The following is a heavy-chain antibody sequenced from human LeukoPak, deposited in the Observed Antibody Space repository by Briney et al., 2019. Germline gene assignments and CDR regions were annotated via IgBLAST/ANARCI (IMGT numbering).Heavy chain of an antibody. Sequence: GASVKVSCKASGYTFTSYGISWVRQAPGQGLEWMGGIIPIFGTANYAQKFQGRVTITTDESTSTAYMELSSLRSEDTAVYYCASLGPRSGYYYMDVWGKGTTVTVSS. CDR3: ASLGPRSGYYYMDV. J-gene: IGHJ6*03. V-gene: IGHV1-69*05. CDR1: GYTFTSYG. D-gene: IGHD3-16*01. CDR2: IIPIFGTA.